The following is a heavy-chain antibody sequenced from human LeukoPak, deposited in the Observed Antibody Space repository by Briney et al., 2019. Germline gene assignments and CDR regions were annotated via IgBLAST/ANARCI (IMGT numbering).Heavy chain of an antibody. D-gene: IGHD6-13*01. CDR2: IWYDGSNK. J-gene: IGHJ3*02. CDR3: ARESSWYTGFDAFDI. V-gene: IGHV3-33*01. CDR1: GFTFSSYG. Sequence: GRSLRLSCAASGFTFSSYGMHWVRQAPGKGLEWVAVIWYDGSNKYYADSVKGRFTISRDNSKNTLYLQMNSLRAEDTAVYYCARESSWYTGFDAFDIWGQGTMVTVSS.